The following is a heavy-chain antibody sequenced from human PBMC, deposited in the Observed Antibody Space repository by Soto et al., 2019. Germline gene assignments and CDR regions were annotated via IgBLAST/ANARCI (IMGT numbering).Heavy chain of an antibody. V-gene: IGHV3-13*01. CDR3: ARDLNYGLFDY. J-gene: IGHJ4*02. CDR1: GFTFSSYD. CDR2: IHTTGDT. D-gene: IGHD4-17*01. Sequence: GGSLRLSCAASGFTFSSYDMHWVRQATGKSLEWVSAIHTTGDTYYPDSVKGRFTISKENAKNSLYLQMNSLRAEDTAVYYCARDLNYGLFDYWGQGTLVTVSS.